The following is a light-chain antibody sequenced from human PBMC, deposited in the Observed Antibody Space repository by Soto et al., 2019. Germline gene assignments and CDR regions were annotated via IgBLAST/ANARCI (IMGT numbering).Light chain of an antibody. V-gene: IGKV3-20*01. CDR2: GAS. J-gene: IGKJ2*01. CDR3: QQYGSSPMYT. CDR1: QSVRGNY. Sequence: EIVLTQSPGTLSLSPGERATLSCRASQSVRGNYLAWYQQKPGQAPRLLIYGASSRATGIPDRFSGSGSGTDFTLTISRLEPEDFAVYYCQQYGSSPMYTFGQGTKLEIK.